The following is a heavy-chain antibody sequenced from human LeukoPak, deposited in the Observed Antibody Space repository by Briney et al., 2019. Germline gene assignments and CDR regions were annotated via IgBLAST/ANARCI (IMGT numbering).Heavy chain of an antibody. CDR2: INPNSGGT. CDR3: AKDPYYDFWSGYYYFDY. V-gene: IGHV1-2*02. D-gene: IGHD3-3*01. CDR1: GYTFTDYY. J-gene: IGHJ4*02. Sequence: ASAKVSCKTSGYTFTDYYMHWVRQAPGQGLEWMGWINPNSGGTNYAQKFQGRVTMTRDKSITTAYMDLSRLRSDDTAVYYCAKDPYYDFWSGYYYFDYWGQGTLVTVSS.